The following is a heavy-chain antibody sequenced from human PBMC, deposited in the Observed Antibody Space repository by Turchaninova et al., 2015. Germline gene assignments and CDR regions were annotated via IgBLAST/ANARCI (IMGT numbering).Heavy chain of an antibody. CDR1: GYSFTSYW. D-gene: IGHD3-3*01. CDR2: IYPGDADT. V-gene: IGHV5-51*01. Sequence: EVQLVQSGPEVKKPGESLNNSCNSVGYSFTSYWSGWGRQMPGKGLEWMGIIYPGDADTRYSPSVQGQVTISADKSISTAYLQWSSLKASDTAMYYCARRMVWLPTYDAFDVWGQGTMVTVSS. J-gene: IGHJ3*01. CDR3: ARRMVWLPTYDAFDV.